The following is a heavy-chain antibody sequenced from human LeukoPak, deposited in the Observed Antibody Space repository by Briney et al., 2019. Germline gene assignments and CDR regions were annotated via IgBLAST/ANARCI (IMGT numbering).Heavy chain of an antibody. CDR2: INHSGST. Sequence: SETLSLTCTVSGGSISSSTYFWGWIRQPPGKGLEWIGEINHSGSTNYNPSLKSRVTISVDTSKNQFSLKLSSVTAADTAVYYCARRGTAGTLNWFDPWGQGTLVTVSS. CDR3: ARRGTAGTLNWFDP. CDR1: GGSISSSTYF. D-gene: IGHD6-13*01. J-gene: IGHJ5*02. V-gene: IGHV4-39*07.